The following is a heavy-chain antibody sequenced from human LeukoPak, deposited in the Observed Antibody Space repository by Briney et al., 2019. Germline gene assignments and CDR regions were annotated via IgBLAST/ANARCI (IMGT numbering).Heavy chain of an antibody. D-gene: IGHD3-22*01. CDR1: GFTFGVYA. CDR3: RGDSSGYYSDYGMDV. Sequence: GGSLRLSCTASGFTFGVYAMSWVRQAPGKGLEWVSFIRSKAYGGTTEYAASVKGRFTISRDDSKGIAYLQMNSLKTEDTAVYYCRGDSSGYYSDYGMDVWGQGTTVTVSS. CDR2: IRSKAYGGTT. J-gene: IGHJ6*02. V-gene: IGHV3-49*04.